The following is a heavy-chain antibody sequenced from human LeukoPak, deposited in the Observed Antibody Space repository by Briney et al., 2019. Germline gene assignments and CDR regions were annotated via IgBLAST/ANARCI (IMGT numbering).Heavy chain of an antibody. CDR2: IIPILGIA. CDR1: GGTFSSYA. Sequence: GASVKVSCKASGGTFSSYAISWVRQAPGQGLEWMGRIIPILGIANYAQKFQGRVTITADKPTSTAYMELSSLRSEDTAVYYCAREVSPGWDFDYWGQGTLVTVSS. CDR3: AREVSPGWDFDY. J-gene: IGHJ4*02. V-gene: IGHV1-69*04. D-gene: IGHD6-19*01.